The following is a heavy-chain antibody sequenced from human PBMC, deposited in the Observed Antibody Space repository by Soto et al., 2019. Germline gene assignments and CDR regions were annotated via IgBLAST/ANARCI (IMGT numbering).Heavy chain of an antibody. J-gene: IGHJ4*02. CDR3: AREGNLGRWIQPLDS. CDR2: IYSSGST. V-gene: IGHV4-59*01. D-gene: IGHD2-2*03. Sequence: SETLSLTCTVSGGSISNSYWSWIRQSPVRGLEWIGYIYSSGSTNYNPSLESRVTMSVDTSKNHFSLKLISVTTADTAVYFCAREGNLGRWIQPLDSWGQGTLVTVYS. CDR1: GGSISNSY.